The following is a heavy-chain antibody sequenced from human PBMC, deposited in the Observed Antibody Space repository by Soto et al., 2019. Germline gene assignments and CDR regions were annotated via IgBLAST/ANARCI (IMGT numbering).Heavy chain of an antibody. CDR2: LWYDGSNK. Sequence: GSLRSPCAAAGFTFSSHGMPRVRPASRQGLEWVAVLWYDGSNKYYADSVKGRFTISRDNSKNTLYLQMNSLRAEDTAVYYCAGCIAVAGKDVYYYYGMDVWGQGTTVTVSS. CDR1: GFTFSSHG. CDR3: AGCIAVAGKDVYYYYGMDV. V-gene: IGHV3-33*08. D-gene: IGHD6-19*01. J-gene: IGHJ6*02.